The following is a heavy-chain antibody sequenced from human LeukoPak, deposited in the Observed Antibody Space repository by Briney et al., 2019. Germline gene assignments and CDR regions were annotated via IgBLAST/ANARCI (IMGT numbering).Heavy chain of an antibody. V-gene: IGHV3-30*02. D-gene: IGHD3-10*01. Sequence: TGGSLRLSCAASGFTFSSYGMHWVRQAPGKGLEWVAFIRYDGSNKYYADSVKGRFTISRDNSKNTLYLQMNSLRAEDTAVYYCAKDLIRRHYYGSGSPIDYWGQGTLVTVSS. J-gene: IGHJ4*02. CDR1: GFTFSSYG. CDR3: AKDLIRRHYYGSGSPIDY. CDR2: IRYDGSNK.